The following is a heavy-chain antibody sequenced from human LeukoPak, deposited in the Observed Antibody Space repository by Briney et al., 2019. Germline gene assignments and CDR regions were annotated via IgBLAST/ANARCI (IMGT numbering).Heavy chain of an antibody. CDR3: ARGPPITMIVVVIANDY. D-gene: IGHD3-22*01. J-gene: IGHJ4*02. CDR1: GYTFTSYG. V-gene: IGHV1-18*01. CDR2: ISAYNGNT. Sequence: ASVKVSCKASGYTFTSYGISWVRQAPGQGLEWMGWISAYNGNTNYAQKLQGRVTMTTDTSTSTAYMELRSLRSDDTAVYYCARGPPITMIVVVIANDYWGQGTLVTVSP.